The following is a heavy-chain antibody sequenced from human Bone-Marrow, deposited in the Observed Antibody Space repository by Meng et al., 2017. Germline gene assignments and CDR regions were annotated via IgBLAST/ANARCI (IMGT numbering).Heavy chain of an antibody. J-gene: IGHJ4*02. Sequence: GESLKISCAASGFTVSSNYMSWVRQAPGKGLEWVSVIYSGGSTYYADSVKGRFTISRHNSKNTLYLQMNSLRAEDTAVYYCARTLRYSSGWPYYFDYWGQGTLVTVS. CDR1: GFTVSSNY. CDR3: ARTLRYSSGWPYYFDY. D-gene: IGHD6-19*01. V-gene: IGHV3-53*04. CDR2: IYSGGST.